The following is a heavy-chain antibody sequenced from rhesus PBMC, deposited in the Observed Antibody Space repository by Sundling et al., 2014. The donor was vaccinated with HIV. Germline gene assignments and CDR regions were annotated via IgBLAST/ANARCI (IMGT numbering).Heavy chain of an antibody. J-gene: IGHJ6*01. D-gene: IGHD2-8*01. V-gene: IGHV2-174*02. CDR2: IYWDDDM. CDR3: ARSLGYCDGGVCYAGYGLDS. CDR1: GFSLSTSGMG. Sequence: QVTLKESGPALVKATQTLTLTCSFSGFSLSTSGMGVGWIRQPSRKTLEWLAHIYWDDDMRYNTSLKSRLTISKDTSKNQVVLTMTNMDLADTATYYCARSLGYCDGGVCYAGYGLDSWGRRVGRHRLL.